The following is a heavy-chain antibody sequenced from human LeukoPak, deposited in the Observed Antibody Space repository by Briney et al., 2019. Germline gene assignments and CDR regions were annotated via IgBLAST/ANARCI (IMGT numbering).Heavy chain of an antibody. Sequence: ASVKVSCKASGYTFTGYYMHWVRQAPGQGLEWMGRINPNSGGTNYAQKFQGRVTMTRETSISTAYMELRRLRSEATAVYYCARDFRSLKTRDYFDYWGQGTLVTVSS. CDR1: GYTFTGYY. D-gene: IGHD1-26*01. J-gene: IGHJ4*02. CDR3: ARDFRSLKTRDYFDY. CDR2: INPNSGGT. V-gene: IGHV1-2*06.